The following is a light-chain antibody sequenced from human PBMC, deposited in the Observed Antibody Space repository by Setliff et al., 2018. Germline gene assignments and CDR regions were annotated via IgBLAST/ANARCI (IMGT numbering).Light chain of an antibody. Sequence: QSVLTQPPAASGTPGQRVTISCSGSISEMYVVNWYHQLPGTAPKLVIYGNSQRPSGVPDRFSGTKSGTSASLAISGLQSEDEGDYYCATWDDNVMGWVFGGGTKVTVL. CDR1: ISEMYV. J-gene: IGLJ3*02. V-gene: IGLV1-44*01. CDR3: ATWDDNVMGWV. CDR2: GNS.